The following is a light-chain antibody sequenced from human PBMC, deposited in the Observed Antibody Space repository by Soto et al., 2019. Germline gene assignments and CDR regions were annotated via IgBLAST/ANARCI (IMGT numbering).Light chain of an antibody. V-gene: IGKV1-5*03. CDR3: QQYNSYSET. Sequence: DIQMTQSPSSLSASVGDRVTITCQASQDISNYLNWYQQKPGKAPKLLIYKASTLKSGVPSRFSGSGSGTEFTLTISSLQPDDFATYYCQQYNSYSETFGQGTKVDI. CDR2: KAS. J-gene: IGKJ1*01. CDR1: QDISNY.